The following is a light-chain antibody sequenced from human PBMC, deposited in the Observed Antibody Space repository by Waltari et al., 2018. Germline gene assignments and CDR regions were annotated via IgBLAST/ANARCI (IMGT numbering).Light chain of an antibody. J-gene: IGKJ2*01. V-gene: IGKV3-15*01. Sequence: IVMTPSPHTLSVSPGDRVTFPCRTSQRVDSNLAWYQQKPGQAPRLLMYGASSRATGIPARFRGSGSGTDFTLTISSLQSEDFVLYYCHQYNDWPQTFGQGTKLEI. CDR1: QRVDSN. CDR3: HQYNDWPQT. CDR2: GAS.